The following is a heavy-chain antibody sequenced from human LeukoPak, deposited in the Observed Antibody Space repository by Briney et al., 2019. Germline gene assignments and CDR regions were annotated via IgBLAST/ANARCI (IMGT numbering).Heavy chain of an antibody. J-gene: IGHJ4*02. CDR3: ARGGRAKYYFEY. D-gene: IGHD3-16*01. CDR2: ISYDGSNK. CDR1: GFTFSSYA. Sequence: QPGRSLRLSCAASGFTFSSYAMHWVRQAPGKGLEWVAVISYDGSNKYYADSVKGRFTISRDNSKNTLYLQMNSLRVEDTTVYYCARGGRAKYYFEYWGQGTLVTVSS. V-gene: IGHV3-30-3*01.